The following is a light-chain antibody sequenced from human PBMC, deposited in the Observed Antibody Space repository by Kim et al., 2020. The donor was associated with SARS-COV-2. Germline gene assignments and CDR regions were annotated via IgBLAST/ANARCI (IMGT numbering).Light chain of an antibody. CDR1: NSDIGGYNY. J-gene: IGLJ3*02. V-gene: IGLV2-14*04. Sequence: SITIACTGTNSDIGGYNYVAWYQQHPGKAPKLRIYDVTKRPSGVSNRFSGSKSGNTASLTISGLQAEDEADYYCSSYTSSKTWVFGGGTQLTVL. CDR3: SSYTSSKTWV. CDR2: DVT.